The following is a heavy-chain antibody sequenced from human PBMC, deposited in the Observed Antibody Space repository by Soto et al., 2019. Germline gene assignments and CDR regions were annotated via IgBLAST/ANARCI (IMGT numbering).Heavy chain of an antibody. CDR1: NGSISNFY. D-gene: IGHD6-13*01. Sequence: TVSNGSISNFYWNWIRQSAGKGLEWIGRIHGSGSATYNPSLRSRVTMSVDTSKNQFSLKVNSVTGADTAVYYCARSSHKESWFDPWGQGTLVTVSS. CDR3: ARSSHKESWFDP. CDR2: IHGSGSA. J-gene: IGHJ5*02. V-gene: IGHV4-4*07.